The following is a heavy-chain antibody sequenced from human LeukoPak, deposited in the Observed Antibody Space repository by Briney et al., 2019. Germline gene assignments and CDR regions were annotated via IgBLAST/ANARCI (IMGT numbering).Heavy chain of an antibody. Sequence: GGSLRLPCAASGFTFSSYAMSWVRQAPGKGLEWVSAISGSGGSTYYADSVKGRFTISRDNSKNTLYLQMNSLRAEDTAVYYCGKDYSSSWSLAYYFDYWGQGTLVTVSS. J-gene: IGHJ4*02. CDR3: GKDYSSSWSLAYYFDY. V-gene: IGHV3-23*01. CDR1: GFTFSSYA. D-gene: IGHD6-13*01. CDR2: ISGSGGST.